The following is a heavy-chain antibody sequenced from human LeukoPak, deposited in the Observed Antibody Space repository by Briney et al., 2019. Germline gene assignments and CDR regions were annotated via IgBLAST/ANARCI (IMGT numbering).Heavy chain of an antibody. V-gene: IGHV3-7*03. CDR2: IKLDGSQK. J-gene: IGHJ4*02. D-gene: IGHD6-13*01. CDR1: GFTFSSYW. CDR3: ARDAGYYFDF. Sequence: GGSLRLSCTASGFTFSSYWMSWVRLAPGKGLEWVANIKLDGSQKYYVDSVRGRFIISRDNAKNSLYLQMNSLRAEDTAVYYCARDAGYYFDFWGQGTLVTVSS.